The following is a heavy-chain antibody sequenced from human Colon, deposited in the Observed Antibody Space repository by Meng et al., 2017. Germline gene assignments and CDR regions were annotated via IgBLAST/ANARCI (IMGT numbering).Heavy chain of an antibody. V-gene: IGHV4-61*01. Sequence: QGLLQESGPGLVGPSGTLSLTCTVSGGSVSIGNYYWSWVRQPPGKGLEWIASGSANFHPSLKSRVIMSVDTSKNQFSLRLTSVTAADTAVYYCARVPGIAVAGSGFGYFDLWGRGTLVTVSS. CDR3: ARVPGIAVAGSGFGYFDL. CDR2: GSA. CDR1: GGSVSIGNYY. J-gene: IGHJ2*01. D-gene: IGHD6-19*01.